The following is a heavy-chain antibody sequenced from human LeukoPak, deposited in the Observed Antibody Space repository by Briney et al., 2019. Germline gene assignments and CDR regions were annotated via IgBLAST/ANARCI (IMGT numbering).Heavy chain of an antibody. D-gene: IGHD3-22*01. V-gene: IGHV1-18*01. Sequence: ASVKVSCKASGYTFTGYGISWVRQAPGQGLEWMGWISAYNGNTNYAQKLQGRVTMTTDTSTSTAYMELRSLRSDDTAVYYCARAQYYYDSSGYRGGFDYWGQGTLVTVSS. CDR3: ARAQYYYDSSGYRGGFDY. J-gene: IGHJ4*02. CDR1: GYTFTGYG. CDR2: ISAYNGNT.